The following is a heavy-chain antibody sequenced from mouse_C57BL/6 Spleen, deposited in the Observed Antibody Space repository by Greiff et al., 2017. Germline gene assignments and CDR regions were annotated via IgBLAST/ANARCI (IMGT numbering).Heavy chain of an antibody. V-gene: IGHV1-39*01. J-gene: IGHJ3*01. Sequence: VQLKESGPELVKPGASVKISCKASGYSFTDYNMNWVKQSNGKSLEWIGVINPNYGTTSYNQKFKGKATLTVDQSSSTAYMQLNSLTSEDSAVYYCASNCYGSSWFAYWGQGTLVTVSA. CDR3: ASNCYGSSWFAY. D-gene: IGHD1-1*01. CDR2: INPNYGTT. CDR1: GYSFTDYN.